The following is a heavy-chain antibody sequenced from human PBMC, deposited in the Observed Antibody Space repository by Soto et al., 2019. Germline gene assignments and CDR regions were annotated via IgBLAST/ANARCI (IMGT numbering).Heavy chain of an antibody. CDR3: AGAQGTTVSYVAFDI. Sequence: EVQLVESGGGLVQPGGSLRLSCAASGFTVSSNYMSWVRQAPGKGLEWVSVIYSGGSTYYAVSVKGRFTIPRHNSKNTLYLQMTSLRAEDTAVYYCAGAQGTTVSYVAFDIWGQGTMVTVSS. D-gene: IGHD4-17*01. J-gene: IGHJ3*02. CDR2: IYSGGST. CDR1: GFTVSSNY. V-gene: IGHV3-53*04.